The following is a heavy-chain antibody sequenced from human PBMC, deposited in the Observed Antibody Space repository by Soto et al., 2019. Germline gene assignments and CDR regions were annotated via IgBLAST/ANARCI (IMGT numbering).Heavy chain of an antibody. J-gene: IGHJ4*02. CDR3: DTERNTNPLRLDY. Sequence: SETLSLTCTVSGGSISSGDYYWSWIRQPPGKGLEWIGYIYYSGSTYYNPSLKSRVTISVDTSKNQFSLKLSSVTAADTAVYYCDTERNTNPLRLDYWGQGTLVTVSS. CDR2: IYYSGST. V-gene: IGHV4-30-4*01. CDR1: GGSISSGDYY. D-gene: IGHD2-8*01.